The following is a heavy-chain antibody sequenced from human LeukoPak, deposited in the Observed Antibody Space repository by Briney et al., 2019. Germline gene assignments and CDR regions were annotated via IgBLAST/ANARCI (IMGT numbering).Heavy chain of an antibody. CDR3: ERHSLGVIAASNPTYYYYYMGV. V-gene: IGHV5-51*01. CDR1: GYSFTSYW. J-gene: IGHJ6*03. CDR2: IYPGDSDT. Sequence: SGESLKISCKGSGYSFTSYWIGWVRQMPGKGLEWMRVIYPGDSDTSYSPSFKGHVTISADKSISPAYLQWSSMKLPDTATYYWERHSLGVIAASNPTYYYYYMGVWGKGTTVTVSS. D-gene: IGHD6-6*01.